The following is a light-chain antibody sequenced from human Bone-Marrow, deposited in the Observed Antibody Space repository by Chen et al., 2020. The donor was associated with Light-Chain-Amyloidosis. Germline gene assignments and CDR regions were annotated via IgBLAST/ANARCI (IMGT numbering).Light chain of an antibody. Sequence: QSALTQPASVSGSPGQSITISCTGTSSDVGRYNLVSWYQQYPGKAPKLIIYDGTKRPSGVSNRFSGSKSGNTASLTSSGLQAEDEADYYCCSFVGRPPVVFGGGTKLTVL. V-gene: IGLV2-23*01. CDR2: DGT. J-gene: IGLJ2*01. CDR1: SSDVGRYNL. CDR3: CSFVGRPPVV.